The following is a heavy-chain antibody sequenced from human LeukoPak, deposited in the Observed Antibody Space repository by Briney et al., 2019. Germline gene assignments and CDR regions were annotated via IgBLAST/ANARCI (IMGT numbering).Heavy chain of an antibody. D-gene: IGHD3-10*01. CDR1: GGSFTGYY. V-gene: IGHV4-34*01. CDR3: ARGKIYYYGSGTKSSGMDV. CDR2: INHSGGT. J-gene: IGHJ6*02. Sequence: SETLSLTCAVYGGSFTGYYWSWIRQPPGKGLEWIEEINHSGGTNYNPSLKSRVTMSVDTSKDQFSLNLSSVTAADTAVYYCARGKIYYYGSGTKSSGMDVWGQGTTVTVSS.